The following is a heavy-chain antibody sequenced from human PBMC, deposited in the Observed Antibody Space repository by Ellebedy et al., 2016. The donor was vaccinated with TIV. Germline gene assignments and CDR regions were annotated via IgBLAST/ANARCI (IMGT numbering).Heavy chain of an antibody. J-gene: IGHJ6*02. D-gene: IGHD6-13*01. V-gene: IGHV3-49*04. CDR3: TRDLTTLAAAGTGIYYYTMDV. CDR2: IRSKAYGGTT. CDR1: GFTFGDYA. Sequence: GGSLRLXXTASGFTFGDYAMSWVRQAPGKGLEWVSFIRSKAYGGTTAYAASVKGRFTISRDDSKSIAYLQMNSLKAEDTAVYYCTRDLTTLAAAGTGIYYYTMDVWGQGTTVTVSS.